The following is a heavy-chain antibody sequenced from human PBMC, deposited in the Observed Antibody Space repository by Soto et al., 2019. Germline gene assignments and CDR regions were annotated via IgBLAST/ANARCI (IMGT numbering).Heavy chain of an antibody. J-gene: IGHJ6*02. V-gene: IGHV5-51*01. Sequence: GESLKISCKGSGYSFTSYWIGWVRQMPGKGLEWMGIIYPGDSDTRYSPSFQGQVTISADKSISTAYLQWSSLKASDTAMYYCARGGEPPTTFDYYYGMDVCGQGTTVTVYS. CDR1: GYSFTSYW. D-gene: IGHD7-27*01. CDR2: IYPGDSDT. CDR3: ARGGEPPTTFDYYYGMDV.